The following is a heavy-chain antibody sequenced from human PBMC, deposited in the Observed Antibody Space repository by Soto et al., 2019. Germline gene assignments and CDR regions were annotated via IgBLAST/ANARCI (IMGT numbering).Heavy chain of an antibody. CDR1: GGSISSGGYY. CDR3: SRTKTSRYYYYYYMDV. J-gene: IGHJ6*03. Sequence: SETLSLTCTVSGGSISSGGYYWSWIRQHPGKGLEWIGYIYYSGSTYYNPSLKSRVTISVDTSKNQFSLKLSSVTAADTAVYYCSRTKTSRYYYYYYMDVWGKGTTVTVSS. V-gene: IGHV4-31*03. CDR2: IYYSGST.